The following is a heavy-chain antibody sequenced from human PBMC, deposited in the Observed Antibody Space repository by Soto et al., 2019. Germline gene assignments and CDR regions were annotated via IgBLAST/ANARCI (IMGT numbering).Heavy chain of an antibody. Sequence: PGESLKISCKGSGYSFTSYWIGWVRQMPGKGLEWMGIIYPGDSDTRYSPSFQGQVTISADKSISTAYLQWSSLKASDTAMYYCARLPGVRGHYYYYYMDVWGKGTTVTVSS. CDR1: GYSFTSYW. CDR2: IYPGDSDT. D-gene: IGHD3-10*01. J-gene: IGHJ6*03. V-gene: IGHV5-51*01. CDR3: ARLPGVRGHYYYYYMDV.